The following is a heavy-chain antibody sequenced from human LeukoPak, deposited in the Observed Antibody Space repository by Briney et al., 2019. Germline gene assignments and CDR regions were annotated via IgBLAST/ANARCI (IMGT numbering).Heavy chain of an antibody. J-gene: IGHJ4*02. V-gene: IGHV1-3*01. CDR1: GYTFTSYA. D-gene: IGHD2-15*01. CDR2: INAGNGNT. CDR3: ATSGQVVATMHY. Sequence: GASVKVSCKASGYTFTSYAMHWVRQAPGQRPEWMGWINAGNGNTKYSQKFQGRVTIARDTSASTAYMELSSLRSEDTAVYYCATSGQVVATMHYWGQGTLVTVSS.